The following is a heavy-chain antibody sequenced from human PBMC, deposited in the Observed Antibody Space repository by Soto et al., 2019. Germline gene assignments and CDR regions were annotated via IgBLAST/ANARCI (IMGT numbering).Heavy chain of an antibody. D-gene: IGHD4-17*01. CDR1: GGSVSSGSYY. J-gene: IGHJ6*02. CDR2: IYYSGST. Sequence: SETLSLTCTVSGGSVSSGSYYWSWIRQPPGKGLEWIGYIYYSGSTNYNPSLKSRVTISVDTFKNQFSLKLSSVTAADTAVYYCARDQPLLDSGPIVGMDVWGQGTTVTVSS. V-gene: IGHV4-61*01. CDR3: ARDQPLLDSGPIVGMDV.